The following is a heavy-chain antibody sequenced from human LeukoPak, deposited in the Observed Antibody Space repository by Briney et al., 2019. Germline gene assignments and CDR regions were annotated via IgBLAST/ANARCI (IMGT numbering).Heavy chain of an antibody. CDR1: GGSISSGGYY. Sequence: SQTLSLTCTVSGGSISSGGYYWSWIRQPPGKGLEWIGYIYHSGSTNYNPSLKSRVTISVDKSKNQFSLKLSSVTAADTAVYYCARRATMSDAFDIWGQGTMVTVSS. V-gene: IGHV4-30-2*01. J-gene: IGHJ3*02. CDR2: IYHSGST. CDR3: ARRATMSDAFDI. D-gene: IGHD5-12*01.